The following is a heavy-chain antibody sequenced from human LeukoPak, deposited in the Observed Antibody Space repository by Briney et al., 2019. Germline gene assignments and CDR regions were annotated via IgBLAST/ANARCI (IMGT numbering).Heavy chain of an antibody. J-gene: IGHJ5*02. CDR2: INHSGST. CDR3: ARGPIVVVPAARNWFDP. D-gene: IGHD2-2*01. V-gene: IGHV4-34*01. CDR1: GGSFSGYS. Sequence: PSETLSLTCAVYGGSFSGYSWSWIRQPPGKGLEWIGEINHSGSTNYNPSLKSRVTISVDTSKNQFSLKLSSVTAADTAVYYCARGPIVVVPAARNWFDPWGQGTLVTVSS.